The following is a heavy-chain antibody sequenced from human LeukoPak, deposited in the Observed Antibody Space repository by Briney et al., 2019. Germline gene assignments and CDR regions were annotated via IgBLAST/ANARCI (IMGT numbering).Heavy chain of an antibody. CDR2: VIPIFGTA. Sequence: ASVKVSCKASGGSFSSYAIRWVRQAPGEGLEWMGGVIPIFGTANYAQKFQGRVTITADKSTSTAYMELSSLRSEDTAVYYCAADNYDSSGYLYYFDYWGQGTLVTVSS. D-gene: IGHD3-22*01. CDR1: GGSFSSYA. J-gene: IGHJ4*02. CDR3: AADNYDSSGYLYYFDY. V-gene: IGHV1-69*06.